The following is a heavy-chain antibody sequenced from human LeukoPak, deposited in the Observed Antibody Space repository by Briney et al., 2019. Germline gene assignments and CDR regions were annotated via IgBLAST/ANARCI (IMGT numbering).Heavy chain of an antibody. CDR3: ARHDILTGFLDY. J-gene: IGHJ4*02. CDR1: GFTFSSYS. V-gene: IGHV3-21*01. Sequence: PGGSLRLSCAASGFTFSSYSMNWVRQAPGKGLEWVSSISSSSSYIYYADSVKGRFTIPRDNAKNSLYLQMNSLRVEDTAVYYCARHDILTGFLDYWGQGTLVTVSS. D-gene: IGHD3-9*01. CDR2: ISSSSSYI.